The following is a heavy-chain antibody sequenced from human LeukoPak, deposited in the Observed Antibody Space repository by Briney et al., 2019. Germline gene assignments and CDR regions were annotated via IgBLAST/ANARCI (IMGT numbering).Heavy chain of an antibody. V-gene: IGHV3-48*02. D-gene: IGHD1-26*01. CDR1: GFTFITYT. CDR3: ARMRGPTTGALDI. CDR2: ISSSSSTK. Sequence: GGSLRLSCAASGFTFITYTMIWVRQAPREVLEWVSSISSSSSTKYYADSVKGRFTISRDNANNSLYLQVASLRDEDTAIYYCARMRGPTTGALDIWGPGTMVAVSS. J-gene: IGHJ3*02.